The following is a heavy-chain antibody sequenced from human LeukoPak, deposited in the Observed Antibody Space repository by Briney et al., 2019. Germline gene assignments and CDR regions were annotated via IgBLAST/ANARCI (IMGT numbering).Heavy chain of an antibody. D-gene: IGHD5-12*01. CDR3: ARQPVDIVATIKGGFDY. V-gene: IGHV4-38-2*02. Sequence: SETLSLTCTVSGYSISSGYYWGWIRQPPGKGLEWIGEINHSGSTNYNPSLKSRVTISVDTSKNQFSLKLSSVTAADTAVYYCARQPVDIVATIKGGFDYWGQGTLVTVSS. CDR2: INHSGST. CDR1: GYSISSGYY. J-gene: IGHJ4*02.